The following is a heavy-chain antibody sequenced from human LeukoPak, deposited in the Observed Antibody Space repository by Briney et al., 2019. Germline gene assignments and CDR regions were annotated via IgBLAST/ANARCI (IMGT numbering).Heavy chain of an antibody. CDR1: GYTFTSYD. Sequence: ASVKVSCKASGYTFTSYDINWVRQATGQGLEWMGWMNPNSGNTGYAQKFQGRVTITRNTSISTAYMELSSLRSEDTAVYYCARERWYYGSGNYYPYDYWGQGTPVTVSS. D-gene: IGHD3-10*01. J-gene: IGHJ4*02. V-gene: IGHV1-8*03. CDR2: MNPNSGNT. CDR3: ARERWYYGSGNYYPYDY.